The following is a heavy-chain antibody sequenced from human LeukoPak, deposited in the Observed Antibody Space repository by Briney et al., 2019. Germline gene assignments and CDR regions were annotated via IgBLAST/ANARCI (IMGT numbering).Heavy chain of an antibody. Sequence: GGSLRLSCAASGFTFSSYAMHWVRQAPGKGLEWVAVISYDGSNKYYADSVKGRFTISRDNSKNTLYLQMNSLRAEDTAVYYCAKVAKYYYGPETYYFFEQWGQGTPVTASS. CDR3: AKVAKYYYGPETYYFFEQ. CDR2: ISYDGSNK. D-gene: IGHD3-10*01. J-gene: IGHJ4*02. CDR1: GFTFSSYA. V-gene: IGHV3-30*04.